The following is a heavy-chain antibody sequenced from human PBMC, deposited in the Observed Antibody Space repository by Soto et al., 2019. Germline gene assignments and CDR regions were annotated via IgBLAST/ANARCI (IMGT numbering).Heavy chain of an antibody. CDR3: ARHREYYDSSGYEYYYYGMDV. D-gene: IGHD3-22*01. Sequence: SETLSLTCGVYGGSFSGYYWTWIRQPPGKGLEWIGYIYYSGSTNYNPSLKSRVTISVDTSKNQFSLKLSSVTAADTAVYYCARHREYYDSSGYEYYYYGMDVWGQGTTVTVSS. J-gene: IGHJ6*02. V-gene: IGHV4-59*08. CDR1: GGSFSGYY. CDR2: IYYSGST.